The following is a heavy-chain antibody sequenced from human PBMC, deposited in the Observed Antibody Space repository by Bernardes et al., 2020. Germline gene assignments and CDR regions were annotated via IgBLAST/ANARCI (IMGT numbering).Heavy chain of an antibody. D-gene: IGHD3-10*01. V-gene: IGHV1-2*06. CDR1: GYTFTGYY. CDR2: INPNSGGT. J-gene: IGHJ5*02. Sequence: ASVKVSCKASGYTFTGYYMHWVRQAPGQGLEWMGRINPNSGGTNYAQKFQGRVTMTRDTSISTAYMELSRLRSDDTAVYYCAREYGSGSLPFGWFDPWGQGTLVTVSS. CDR3: AREYGSGSLPFGWFDP.